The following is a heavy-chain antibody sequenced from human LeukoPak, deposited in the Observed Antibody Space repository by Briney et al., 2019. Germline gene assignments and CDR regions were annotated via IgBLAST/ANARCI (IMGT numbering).Heavy chain of an antibody. V-gene: IGHV1-2*02. J-gene: IGHJ6*02. CDR1: GYTLTGYY. Sequence: ASVKVSCKASGYTLTGYYMHWVRQAPGQGLEWMGWINPNSGGTNYAQKFQGRVTMTRDTSISTAYMELSRLRSDDTAVYYCARYMVWGFYGMDVWGQGTTVTVSS. D-gene: IGHD3-10*01. CDR3: ARYMVWGFYGMDV. CDR2: INPNSGGT.